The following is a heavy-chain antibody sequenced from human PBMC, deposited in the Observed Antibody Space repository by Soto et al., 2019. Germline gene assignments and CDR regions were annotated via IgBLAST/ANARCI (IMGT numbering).Heavy chain of an antibody. V-gene: IGHV1-3*01. Sequence: QVQLVQSGAEVKKPGASVKVSCKASGYTFTSYAMHWVRQAPGQRLEWMGWINAGNGNTKYSQKFQGRVTITRDTSASTDYMELSSLRSEDTAVYYCARDRPSAVVGTGAVDYWGQGTLVTVSS. CDR2: INAGNGNT. CDR1: GYTFTSYA. J-gene: IGHJ4*02. CDR3: ARDRPSAVVGTGAVDY. D-gene: IGHD6-19*01.